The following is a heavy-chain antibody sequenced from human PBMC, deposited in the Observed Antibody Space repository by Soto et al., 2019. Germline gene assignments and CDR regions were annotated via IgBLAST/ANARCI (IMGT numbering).Heavy chain of an antibody. CDR2: ISGSGDST. V-gene: IGHV3-23*01. Sequence: EVQLLDSGGGLVQPGGSLRLSCAASGFTFSSYAMNWVRQAPGKGLEWVLVISGSGDSTYYADSVKGRFTISRDNSKNTLYLQMKILSAEDTAVYYCARRGPGTYFDYWGQGTLVTVSS. J-gene: IGHJ4*02. CDR3: ARRGPGTYFDY. D-gene: IGHD6-13*01. CDR1: GFTFSSYA.